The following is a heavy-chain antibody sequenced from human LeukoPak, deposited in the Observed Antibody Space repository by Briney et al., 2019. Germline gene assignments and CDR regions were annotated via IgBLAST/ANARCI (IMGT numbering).Heavy chain of an antibody. Sequence: PGGSLRLSCAASGFTFSSYGMHWVRQAPAKGLEWVAVIWYDGCNKYYADSVKGRFTFSRDNSKNTLYLQMNSLRAEDTAVYYCARGSGYPPFDPWGQGTRVTVSS. D-gene: IGHD3-22*01. V-gene: IGHV3-33*01. CDR2: IWYDGCNK. CDR3: ARGSGYPPFDP. CDR1: GFTFSSYG. J-gene: IGHJ5*02.